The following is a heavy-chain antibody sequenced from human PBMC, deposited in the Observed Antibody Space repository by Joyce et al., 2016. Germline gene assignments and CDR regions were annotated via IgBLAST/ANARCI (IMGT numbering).Heavy chain of an antibody. J-gene: IGHJ2*01. V-gene: IGHV1-69*02. D-gene: IGHD5-24*01. CDR1: GDTFSSYT. CDR2: VIPMLNIV. Sequence: QVQLVQSGAEVKKPGSSVKVSCKASGDTFSSYTFSWVRQAPGQGLEWMGRVIPMLNIVNYAQKFRGRVTLTADKSTSTAYMELSSLKSEDTAVYYCARGGVLGEEMTTRILDWFFDLWGRGTLVSVSS. CDR3: ARGGVLGEEMTTRILDWFFDL.